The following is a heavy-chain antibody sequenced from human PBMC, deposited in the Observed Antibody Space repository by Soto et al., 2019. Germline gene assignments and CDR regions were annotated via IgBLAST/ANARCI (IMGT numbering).Heavy chain of an antibody. J-gene: IGHJ6*02. CDR3: ARSHSSRLYGMDV. D-gene: IGHD6-13*01. CDR1: GGTFSSYA. CDR2: IIPIFGTA. Sequence: ASVKVSCKASGGTFSSYAISWVRQAPGQGFEWMGGIIPIFGTANYAQKFQGRVTITADESTSTAYMELSSLRSEDTAVYYCARSHSSRLYGMDVWGQGTTVTVSS. V-gene: IGHV1-69*13.